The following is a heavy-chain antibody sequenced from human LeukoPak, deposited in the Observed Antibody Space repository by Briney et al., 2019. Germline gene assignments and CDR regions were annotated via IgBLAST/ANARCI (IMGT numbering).Heavy chain of an antibody. CDR3: AMGIAVAGYGGNWFDP. CDR1: GGSISSSSYY. D-gene: IGHD6-19*01. V-gene: IGHV4-39*07. Sequence: PSETLSLTCTVSGGSISSSSYYWGWIRQPPGKGLEWIGSIYYSGSTYYNPSLKSRVTISVDTSKNQFSLKLSSVTAADTAVYYCAMGIAVAGYGGNWFDPWGQGTLVTVSS. CDR2: IYYSGST. J-gene: IGHJ5*02.